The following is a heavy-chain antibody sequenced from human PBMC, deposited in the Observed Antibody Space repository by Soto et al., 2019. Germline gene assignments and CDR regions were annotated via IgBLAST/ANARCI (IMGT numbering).Heavy chain of an antibody. CDR2: IYYSGST. CDR1: GGSISSSSYY. J-gene: IGHJ5*02. V-gene: IGHV4-39*01. D-gene: IGHD6-19*01. Sequence: SETLSLTCTVSGGSISSSSYYWGWIRQPPGKGLEWIGSIYYSGSTYCNPSLKSRVTISVDTSKNQFSLKLSSVTAADTAVYYCARQKYSSGRNNWFDPWGQGTLVTVSS. CDR3: ARQKYSSGRNNWFDP.